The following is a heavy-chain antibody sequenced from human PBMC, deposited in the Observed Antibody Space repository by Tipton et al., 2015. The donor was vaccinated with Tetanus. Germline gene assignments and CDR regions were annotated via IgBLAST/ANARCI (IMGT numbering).Heavy chain of an antibody. Sequence: QLVQSGAEVKKPGASVKVSCKASGYTFTGYYMYWVRQAPGQVLEWMGWIDPNSGGTVYAQKFQGRVTMTMDTSISTAYMELRSLRSDDPAVYYCARDRGDYIYYGMDVWGPGTPVTVS. V-gene: IGHV1-2*02. CDR1: GYTFTGYY. J-gene: IGHJ6*02. CDR2: IDPNSGGT. D-gene: IGHD3-22*01. CDR3: ARDRGDYIYYGMDV.